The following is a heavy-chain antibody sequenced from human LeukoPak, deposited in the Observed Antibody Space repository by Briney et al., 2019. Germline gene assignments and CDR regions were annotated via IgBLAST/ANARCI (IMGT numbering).Heavy chain of an antibody. CDR3: ASSRYDFWSGYYFGPLRD. CDR2: IYYSGST. D-gene: IGHD3-3*01. J-gene: IGHJ4*02. CDR1: GGSISSYY. V-gene: IGHV4-59*01. Sequence: PSETLSLTCIVSGGSISSYYWSWIRQPPGKGLEWIGYIYYSGSTNYNPSLKSRVTISVDTSKNQFSLKLSSVTAADTAVYYCASSRYDFWSGYYFGPLRDWGQGTLVTVSS.